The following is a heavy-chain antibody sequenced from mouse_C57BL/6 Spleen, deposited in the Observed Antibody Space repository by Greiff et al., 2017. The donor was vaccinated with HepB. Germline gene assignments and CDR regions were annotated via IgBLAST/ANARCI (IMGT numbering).Heavy chain of an antibody. CDR2: INPGSGGT. V-gene: IGHV1-54*01. D-gene: IGHD1-1*02. CDR3: ARWWSDKAMDY. CDR1: GYAFTNYL. J-gene: IGHJ4*01. Sequence: VQLVESGAELVRPGTSVKVSCKASGYAFTNYLIEWVKQRPGQGLEWIGVINPGSGGTNYNEKFKGKATLTADKSSSTAYMQLSSLTSEDSAVYFCARWWSDKAMDYWGQGTSVTVSS.